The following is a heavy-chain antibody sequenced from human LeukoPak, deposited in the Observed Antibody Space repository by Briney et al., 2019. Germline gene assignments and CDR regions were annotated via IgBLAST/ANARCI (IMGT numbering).Heavy chain of an antibody. V-gene: IGHV4-34*01. J-gene: IGHJ4*02. D-gene: IGHD3-10*01. CDR2: INHSGST. Sequence: SETLSLTCAVYGGSFSGYYWGWIRQPPGKGLEWIGEINHSGSTNYNPSLKSRVTISVDTSKNQFSLKLSSVTAADTAVYYCARGRGFVRRYFDYWGQGTLVTVSS. CDR3: ARGRGFVRRYFDY. CDR1: GGSFSGYY.